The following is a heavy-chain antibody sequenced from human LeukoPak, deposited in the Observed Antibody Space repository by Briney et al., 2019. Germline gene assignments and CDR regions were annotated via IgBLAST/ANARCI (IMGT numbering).Heavy chain of an antibody. Sequence: ASVKVSCKASGYTFTSYGISWVRQAPGQGLEWMGWVSAYNGNTNQAQKFQGRVTMTTDTSTSTAYMELRSLRSDDTAVYYCARDGTRAYNWFDPWGQGTLVTVSS. CDR1: GYTFTSYG. J-gene: IGHJ5*02. D-gene: IGHD1-26*01. CDR2: VSAYNGNT. V-gene: IGHV1-18*01. CDR3: ARDGTRAYNWFDP.